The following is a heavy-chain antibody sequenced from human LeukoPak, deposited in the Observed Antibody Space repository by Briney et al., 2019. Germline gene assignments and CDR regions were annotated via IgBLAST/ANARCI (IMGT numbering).Heavy chain of an antibody. CDR2: IYYSGST. CDR1: GGSVSSGSSY. V-gene: IGHV4-61*01. D-gene: IGHD3-3*01. CDR3: ASLEYDFWSGYPKSEAFDI. J-gene: IGHJ3*02. Sequence: PSETLSLTCTVSGGSVSSGSSYWSWIRQPPGKGLEWMGYIYYSGSTNYNPSLKSRVTISVDTSKNQFSLKLSSVTAADTAVYYCASLEYDFWSGYPKSEAFDIWGQGTMVTVSS.